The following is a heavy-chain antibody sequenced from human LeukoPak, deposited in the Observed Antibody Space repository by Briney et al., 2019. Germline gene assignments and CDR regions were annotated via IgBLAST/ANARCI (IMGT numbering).Heavy chain of an antibody. CDR1: GFPFNNFA. CDR3: AKEDDRSGYYPGFDY. J-gene: IGHJ4*02. CDR2: INRDSGST. D-gene: IGHD3-22*01. Sequence: GGSLRLSCAASGFPFNNFAMSWVRQAPGKGLEWVSAINRDSGSTYYADSVRGRFTISRDNSKNTLYLHMSSLRAEDTAVYYCAKEDDRSGYYPGFDYRAQGTLVTVSS. V-gene: IGHV3-23*01.